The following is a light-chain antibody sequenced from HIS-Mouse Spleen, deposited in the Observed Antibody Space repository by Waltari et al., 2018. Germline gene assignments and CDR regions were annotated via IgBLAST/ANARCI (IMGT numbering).Light chain of an antibody. Sequence: QSALTQPASVSGSPGQSITISCTGTSSDVGGYNYVSWYQQHPGKAPQLMIYEVSSGPSGVSNRFSGSKSGNTASLTISGLQAEDEADYYCSSYTSSSTLGVFGGGTKLTVL. CDR3: SSYTSSSTLGV. CDR1: SSDVGGYNY. CDR2: EVS. V-gene: IGLV2-14*01. J-gene: IGLJ3*02.